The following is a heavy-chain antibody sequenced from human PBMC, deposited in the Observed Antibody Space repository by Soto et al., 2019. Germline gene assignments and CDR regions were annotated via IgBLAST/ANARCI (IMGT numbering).Heavy chain of an antibody. V-gene: IGHV3-7*03. Sequence: VGSLRLSCAASGFSFSNYWMMWIRQAPGKGLEWVANIRHDGSEKYYGDSVKGRFTAPRDNAQNPLYLQMNSLRAEDTAVYYCAGGPEGWPAEYWGQGILVTVSS. CDR2: IRHDGSEK. J-gene: IGHJ4*02. D-gene: IGHD6-19*01. CDR3: AGGPEGWPAEY. CDR1: GFSFSNYW.